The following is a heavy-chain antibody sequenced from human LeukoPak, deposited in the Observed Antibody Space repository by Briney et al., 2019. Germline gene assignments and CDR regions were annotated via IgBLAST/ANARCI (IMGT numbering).Heavy chain of an antibody. Sequence: GASLRLSCAASGFAFSSYAMSWVRQAPGKGLEYVSAISSNGGSTYYADSVKGRFTISRDNSKNTLYLQMSSLRAEDTAVYYCVKELVDYYYYYGMDVWGKGTTVTVSS. J-gene: IGHJ6*04. CDR2: ISSNGGST. CDR3: VKELVDYYYYYGMDV. V-gene: IGHV3-64D*06. CDR1: GFAFSSYA.